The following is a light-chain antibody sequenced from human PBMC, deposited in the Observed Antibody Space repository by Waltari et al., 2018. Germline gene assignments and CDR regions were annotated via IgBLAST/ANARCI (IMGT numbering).Light chain of an antibody. V-gene: IGKV1-5*03. Sequence: DIQMTQSPSTLSASVGDRVTITCRASQSISTSLDWYQQKPGKAPKLLIYTASTLQNEVPSRFSGSGSGTDFTLTISSLQPDDFATYYCQQFDSNPVTFGQGTKVEIK. CDR3: QQFDSNPVT. CDR1: QSISTS. J-gene: IGKJ2*01. CDR2: TAS.